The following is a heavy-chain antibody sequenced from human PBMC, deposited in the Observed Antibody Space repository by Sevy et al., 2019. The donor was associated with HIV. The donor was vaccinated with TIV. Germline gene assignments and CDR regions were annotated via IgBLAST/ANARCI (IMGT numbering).Heavy chain of an antibody. D-gene: IGHD3-10*01. V-gene: IGHV4-39*01. CDR1: GGSISSSAYY. J-gene: IGHJ4*02. CDR3: ARQGGVVDRAFDF. Sequence: SETLSLTCTVSGGSISSSAYYWGWLRQPPGKGLEWIANIFYSWSAYYHPSLSGRVTISVDTSKNQFSLRLNSVTAADTAVYYCARQGGVVDRAFDFWGQGSLVTVSS. CDR2: IFYSWSA.